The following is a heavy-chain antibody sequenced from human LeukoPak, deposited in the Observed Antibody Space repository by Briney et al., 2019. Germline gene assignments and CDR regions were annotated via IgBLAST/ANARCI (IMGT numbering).Heavy chain of an antibody. V-gene: IGHV4-34*01. CDR3: ARSWAGMYYPFYYFDY. CDR2: INHRGTT. D-gene: IGHD1-26*01. J-gene: IGHJ4*02. Sequence: SETLSLTCAVYGDSFSGYYWSWIRQPPGKGLEWIAEINHRGTTHYNPSLKSRVNISADTSKNQFSLHLDSVTAADTAVYYCARSWAGMYYPFYYFDYWGQGTLVTVSS. CDR1: GDSFSGYY.